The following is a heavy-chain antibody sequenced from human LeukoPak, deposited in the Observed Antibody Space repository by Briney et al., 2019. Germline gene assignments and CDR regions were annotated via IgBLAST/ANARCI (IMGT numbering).Heavy chain of an antibody. CDR1: GGSISSYY. J-gene: IGHJ6*03. Sequence: SETLSLTCTVSGGSISSYYWSWIRQPPGKGLEWIGDIYYSGSTNYNPSLKSRVTISGDTSKNQFSLKLRSVTAADTAVYYCARETSQKGAHYMDVWGKGTTVTISS. V-gene: IGHV4-59*01. D-gene: IGHD3-16*01. CDR3: ARETSQKGAHYMDV. CDR2: IYYSGST.